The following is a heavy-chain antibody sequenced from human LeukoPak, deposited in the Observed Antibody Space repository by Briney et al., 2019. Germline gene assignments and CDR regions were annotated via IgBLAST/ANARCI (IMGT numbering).Heavy chain of an antibody. CDR3: VGSVVVPAAMSRGWVWFDP. CDR1: GGSISSYY. CDR2: IYTSGST. V-gene: IGHV4-4*07. D-gene: IGHD2-2*01. J-gene: IGHJ5*02. Sequence: SETLSLTCTVSGGSISSYYWSWIRQPAGKGLEWIGRIYTSGSTNYNPSLKSRVTMSVDTSKNQFSLKLSSVTAADTAVYYCVGSVVVPAAMSRGWVWFDPWGQGTLVTVSS.